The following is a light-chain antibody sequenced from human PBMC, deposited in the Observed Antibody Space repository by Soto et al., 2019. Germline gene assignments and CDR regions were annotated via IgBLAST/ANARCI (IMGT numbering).Light chain of an antibody. V-gene: IGLV2-23*02. Sequence: QSALTQPASVSGSPGQSITFSCTGTYSDVGSYNLVSWYQQHPGKAPKLMIYEVDKRPSGVSNRFSGSKSGNTASLTISGLQAEDEADYYCCSYAGSSTPNWVFGGGTKLTVL. J-gene: IGLJ3*02. CDR3: CSYAGSSTPNWV. CDR2: EVD. CDR1: YSDVGSYNL.